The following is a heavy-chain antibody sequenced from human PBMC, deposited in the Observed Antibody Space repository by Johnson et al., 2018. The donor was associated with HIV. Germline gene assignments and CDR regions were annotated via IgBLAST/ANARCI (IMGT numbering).Heavy chain of an antibody. D-gene: IGHD6-6*01. V-gene: IGHV3-30*02. CDR1: GLSFSNFG. J-gene: IGHJ3*02. Sequence: QVQLVESGGGVVQPGKSLTLSCVGSGLSFSNFGIHWVRQAPGKGLEWVAFIRYDESNIYYADSVKGRFIISRDNSKNTLYLQMNSLRAEDTAVYYCARDGSQLADAFDIWGQGTMVTVSS. CDR3: ARDGSQLADAFDI. CDR2: IRYDESNI.